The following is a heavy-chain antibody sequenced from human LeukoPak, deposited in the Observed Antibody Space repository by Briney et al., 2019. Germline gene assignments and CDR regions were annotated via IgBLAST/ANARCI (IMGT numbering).Heavy chain of an antibody. CDR3: ASGPPATRAFDI. V-gene: IGHV1-69*13. D-gene: IGHD1-1*01. CDR1: GGTFSSYA. CDR2: IIPIFGTA. Sequence: ASVKVSCKASGGTFSSYAISWVRQAPGQGLEWMGGIIPIFGTANYAQKFQGRVTITADESTSTAYMELSSLRSEDTAAYYCASGPPATRAFDIWGQGTMVTVSS. J-gene: IGHJ3*02.